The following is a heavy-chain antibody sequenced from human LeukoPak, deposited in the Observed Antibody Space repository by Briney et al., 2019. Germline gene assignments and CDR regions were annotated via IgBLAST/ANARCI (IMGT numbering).Heavy chain of an antibody. V-gene: IGHV3-15*01. CDR1: GFTLSNAY. CDR2: IRSKTDGETI. CDR3: TTAVAGTVRIDY. J-gene: IGHJ4*02. Sequence: GGSLRLSCAASGFTLSNAYMSWVRQAPGKGLEWVGRIRSKTDGETIDYAAPVKDRFTISRDDSKNTLYLQMNSLKTEDTAVYYCTTAVAGTVRIDYWGQGTLVTVSS. D-gene: IGHD6-19*01.